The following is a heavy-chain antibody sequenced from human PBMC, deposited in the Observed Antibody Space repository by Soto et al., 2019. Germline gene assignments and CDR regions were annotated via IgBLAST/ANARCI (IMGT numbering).Heavy chain of an antibody. CDR3: ARDHSSGWYYASNYYYGMDV. CDR2: ISSSSSYI. CDR1: GFTFSSYS. J-gene: IGHJ6*02. Sequence: EVQLVESGGGLVKPGGSLRLSCAASGFTFSSYSMNWVRQTPGKGLEWVSSISSSSSYIYYADSVKGRFTISRDNAKNSLYLQMNSLRAEDTAVYYCARDHSSGWYYASNYYYGMDVWGQGTTVTVSS. V-gene: IGHV3-21*01. D-gene: IGHD6-19*01.